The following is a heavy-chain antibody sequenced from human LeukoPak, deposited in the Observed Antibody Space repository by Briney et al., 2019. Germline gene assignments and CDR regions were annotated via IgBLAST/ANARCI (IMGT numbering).Heavy chain of an antibody. CDR1: GFTFSSYG. J-gene: IGHJ4*02. Sequence: GGSLRLSCAASGFTFSSYGMHWVRQAPGKGLEWVAVIWYDGSNKYYADSVKGRFTISRDNSKNTLYLQMNSLRAEDTAVYYCAKDDGYSYGFSYWGQGTLVTVSS. CDR2: IWYDGSNK. D-gene: IGHD5-18*01. V-gene: IGHV3-30*02. CDR3: AKDDGYSYGFSY.